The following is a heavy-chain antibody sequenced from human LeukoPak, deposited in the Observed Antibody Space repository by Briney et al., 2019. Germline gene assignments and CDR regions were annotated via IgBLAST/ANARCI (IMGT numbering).Heavy chain of an antibody. CDR3: ARESKSYDGSGFYHDY. D-gene: IGHD3-22*01. J-gene: IGHJ4*02. Sequence: SETLSLTCSVSGGSIRNYVWSWIRQPAGKGLEWVGRIYTSGSTDYNPSLRSRVTMSVDTSRNQFSLRLPSMTAADTAVYYWARESKSYDGSGFYHDYWGQGTLVAVSS. CDR2: IYTSGST. CDR1: GGSIRNYV. V-gene: IGHV4-4*07.